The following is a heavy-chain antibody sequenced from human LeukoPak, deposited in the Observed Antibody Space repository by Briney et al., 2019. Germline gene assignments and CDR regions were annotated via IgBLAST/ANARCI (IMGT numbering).Heavy chain of an antibody. D-gene: IGHD4-23*01. Sequence: GGSLRLSCAASGFTFSSYAMHWVRQAPGKGLEYVSAISSNGGSTYYANSVKGRFTISRDNAKNSLYLQMNSLRAEDTAVYYCASSVVSGYWGQGTLVTVSS. J-gene: IGHJ4*02. CDR2: ISSNGGST. CDR3: ASSVVSGY. V-gene: IGHV3-64*01. CDR1: GFTFSSYA.